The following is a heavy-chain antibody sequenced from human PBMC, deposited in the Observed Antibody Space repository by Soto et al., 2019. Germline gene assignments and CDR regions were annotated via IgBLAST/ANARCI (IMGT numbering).Heavy chain of an antibody. Sequence: QVQLQESGPGLVKPSETLSLTCTVSGGSISSYYWSWIRQPPGKGLEWIGYIYYSGSTNYNPSLKSRVTISVDTSKNQCSLKLSYVTAADTAVYYCASTAVSRSYYYYGMDVWGQGTTVTVS. J-gene: IGHJ6*02. V-gene: IGHV4-59*01. CDR2: IYYSGST. CDR1: GGSISSYY. D-gene: IGHD4-4*01. CDR3: ASTAVSRSYYYYGMDV.